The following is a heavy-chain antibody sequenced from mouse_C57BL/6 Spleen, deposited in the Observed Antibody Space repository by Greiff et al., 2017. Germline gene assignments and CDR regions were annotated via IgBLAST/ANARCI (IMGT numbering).Heavy chain of an antibody. Sequence: QVQLQQPGAELVKPGASVQMSCKASGYTFTSSWITWVKQRPGQGLEWIGDIYPGSGSTNYNEKFKSKATLTVDTSSSTAYMQLSSLTSEDSAVYYCARGTTVGFDDWGQGTTLTVSS. V-gene: IGHV1-55*01. CDR3: ARGTTVGFDD. J-gene: IGHJ2*01. CDR2: IYPGSGST. D-gene: IGHD1-1*01. CDR1: GYTFTSSW.